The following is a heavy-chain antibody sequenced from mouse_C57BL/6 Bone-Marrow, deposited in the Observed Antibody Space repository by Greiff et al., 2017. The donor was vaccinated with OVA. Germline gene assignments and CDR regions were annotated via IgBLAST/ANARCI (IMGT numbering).Heavy chain of an antibody. V-gene: IGHV2-5*01. CDR2: IWRGGST. Sequence: QVQLQQSGPGLVQPSQSLSITCTVSGFSLTSYGVHWVRQSPGKGLEWLGVIWRGGSTDYNASFMSRLSTTKDNSKSQVFFKLNSLQADDTAIYYCAKNDYGSSPYWYFDVWGTGTTVTVSS. CDR3: AKNDYGSSPYWYFDV. D-gene: IGHD1-1*01. CDR1: GFSLTSYG. J-gene: IGHJ1*03.